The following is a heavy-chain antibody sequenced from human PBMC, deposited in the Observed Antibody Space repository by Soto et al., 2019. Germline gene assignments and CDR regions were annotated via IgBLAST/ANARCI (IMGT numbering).Heavy chain of an antibody. V-gene: IGHV1-46*01. D-gene: IGHD4-17*01. CDR2: INPSGGST. CDR1: GYIFTSHS. Sequence: QVQLVQSGAEVKKPGASVKISCKPSGYIFTSHSIHWVRQAPGQGLEWLGIINPSGGSTNYAQKFPGRVIITGDTPTSTVYMGLISLRSEDTAVYYWARDLWGDGDAYFCSGMGVWGHGTTVTGSS. J-gene: IGHJ6*02. CDR3: ARDLWGDGDAYFCSGMGV.